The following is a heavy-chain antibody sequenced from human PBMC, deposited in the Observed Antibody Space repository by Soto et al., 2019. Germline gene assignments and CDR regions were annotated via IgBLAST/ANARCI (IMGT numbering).Heavy chain of an antibody. V-gene: IGHV4-4*02. CDR2: IYHSGST. D-gene: IGHD6-13*01. J-gene: IGHJ4*02. Sequence: SETLSLTCAVSGGSISSSNWWSWVRQPPGKGLEWIGEIYHSGSTNYNPSLKSRVTISVDKSKNQFSLKLSSVTAADTAVYYCARTRRPKVAAAGAQYYFDYWGQGTLVTVSS. CDR3: ARTRRPKVAAAGAQYYFDY. CDR1: GGSISSSNW.